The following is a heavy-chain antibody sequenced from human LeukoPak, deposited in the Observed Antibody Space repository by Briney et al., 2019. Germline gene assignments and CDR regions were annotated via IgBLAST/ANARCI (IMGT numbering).Heavy chain of an antibody. D-gene: IGHD2-15*01. CDR2: FYPEDGEK. CDR1: GYTLTELS. V-gene: IGHV1-24*01. CDR3: ATITALICSGGSCYDYYYYGMDV. Sequence: ASVKVSCKVSGYTLTELSMHWVRQAPAKGLEWMGGFYPEDGEKIYAQEFQGRVTMTEDTSTDTAYMELSSLRSEDTAVYYCATITALICSGGSCYDYYYYGMDVWGQGTTVTVSS. J-gene: IGHJ6*02.